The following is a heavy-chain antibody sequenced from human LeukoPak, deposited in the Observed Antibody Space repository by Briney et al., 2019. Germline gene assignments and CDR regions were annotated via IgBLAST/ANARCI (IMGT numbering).Heavy chain of an antibody. CDR2: ISGSSGST. Sequence: GGSLRLSCAASGFTFRIYAMSWGRQAPGKGLGWVSAISGSSGSTYYADSVKGRFTISRDNSKNTLYLQMYSLRAEDTAVYYCARDVAALPFDYWGQGTLVTVSS. CDR3: ARDVAALPFDY. D-gene: IGHD6-6*01. V-gene: IGHV3-23*01. J-gene: IGHJ4*02. CDR1: GFTFRIYA.